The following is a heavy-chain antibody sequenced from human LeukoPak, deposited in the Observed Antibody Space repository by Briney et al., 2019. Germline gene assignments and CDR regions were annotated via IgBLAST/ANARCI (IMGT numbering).Heavy chain of an antibody. D-gene: IGHD1-14*01. CDR3: ARDLLVGIPNPGLDY. CDR1: GYTFTGYY. CDR2: INPNSGGT. Sequence: VASVKVSCKASGYTFTGYYMHWVRQAPGQGLEWMGWINPNSGGTNDAQKFQGRVTMTRDTSISTAYMELSRLRSDDTAVYYCARDLLVGIPNPGLDYWGQGTLVTVSS. J-gene: IGHJ4*02. V-gene: IGHV1-2*02.